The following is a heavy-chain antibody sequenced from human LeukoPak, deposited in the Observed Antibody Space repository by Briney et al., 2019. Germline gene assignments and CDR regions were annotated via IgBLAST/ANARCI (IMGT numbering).Heavy chain of an antibody. CDR3: AKGDSSGWYESNWFDP. Sequence: GGALRLSCAASGFPXSXYAMSWVRQAPGKGLXXXXXXSGGDGTTYXXXXXXXXXTIXXDNSXNSLYLQMNSLRAEDAAVYCCAKGDSSGWYESNWFDPWGQGTLVTVSS. V-gene: IGHV3-23*01. D-gene: IGHD6-19*01. CDR1: GFPXSXYA. CDR2: XSGGDGTT. J-gene: IGHJ5*02.